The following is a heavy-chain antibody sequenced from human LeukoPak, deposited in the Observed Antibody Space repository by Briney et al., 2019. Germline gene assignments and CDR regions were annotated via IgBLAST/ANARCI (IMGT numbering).Heavy chain of an antibody. CDR3: ARGRRGFDI. CDR2: ISSNGGST. J-gene: IGHJ3*02. CDR1: GFTFSSYA. Sequence: GGSLRLSCAASGFTFSSYAMHRVRQAPGKGLEYVSAISSNGGSTYYANSVKGRFTISRDNSKNTLYLQMSSLRAEDMAVYYCARGRRGFDIWGQGTMVTVSS. V-gene: IGHV3-64*01.